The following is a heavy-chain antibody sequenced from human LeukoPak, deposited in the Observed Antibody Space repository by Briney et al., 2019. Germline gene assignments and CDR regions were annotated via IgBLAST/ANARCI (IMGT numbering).Heavy chain of an antibody. CDR3: AKDRTGTTGRDWLDP. V-gene: IGHV3-23*01. CDR2: ISGSGDNT. D-gene: IGHD1-1*01. Sequence: GGSLRLSCAASGFTFSSYAMGWVRQAPGKGLEWVSAISGSGDNTFYAESVKGRFTISRDNSKNTMYLQMDSLRVDDTAVYHCAKDRTGTTGRDWLDPWGQGILVTVSS. J-gene: IGHJ5*02. CDR1: GFTFSSYA.